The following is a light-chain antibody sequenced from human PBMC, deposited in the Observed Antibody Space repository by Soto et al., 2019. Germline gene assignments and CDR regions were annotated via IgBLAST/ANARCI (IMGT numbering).Light chain of an antibody. V-gene: IGLV2-14*01. CDR3: SSYTSSSTLEDV. J-gene: IGLJ1*01. CDR1: SSDVGGYNY. CDR2: EVS. Sequence: QSVLTQPASVSGSPGQSITISCTGTSSDVGGYNYVSWYQQHPGKAPKLMIYEVSNRPSGVSNRFSGSKSGNTASLTISGLQAEDEADYYRSSYTSSSTLEDVFGTGTKVT.